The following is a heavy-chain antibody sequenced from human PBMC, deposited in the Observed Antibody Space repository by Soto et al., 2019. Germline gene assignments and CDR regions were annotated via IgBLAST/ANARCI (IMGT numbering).Heavy chain of an antibody. J-gene: IGHJ4*02. V-gene: IGHV1-18*01. Sequence: GASVKVSCKASGYTFTNYGISWVRQAPGQGLEWMGWISAYNGNTKYAQKLQGRVTMTTDTSTSTAYMELRSLRSDDTAAYYCARVLVVVPVASLGVDYWGQGALVTVSS. CDR2: ISAYNGNT. CDR1: GYTFTNYG. CDR3: ARVLVVVPVASLGVDY. D-gene: IGHD2-2*01.